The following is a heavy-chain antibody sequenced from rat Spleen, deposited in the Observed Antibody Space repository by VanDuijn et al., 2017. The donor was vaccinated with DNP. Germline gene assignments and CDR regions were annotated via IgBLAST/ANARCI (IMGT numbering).Heavy chain of an antibody. D-gene: IGHD1-11*01. V-gene: IGHV3-1*01. CDR3: ARGLNYGGYNYYWYFDF. CDR1: GYSITSNY. Sequence: EVQLQESGPGLVKPSQSLSLTCSVTGYSITSNYWGWLRKFPGNKMEWMGYISYSGSTGYNPSLKSRISITRDTSKNQFFLQLNSVTTEDTATYYCARGLNYGGYNYYWYFDFWGPGSMVTVSS. J-gene: IGHJ1*01. CDR2: ISYSGST.